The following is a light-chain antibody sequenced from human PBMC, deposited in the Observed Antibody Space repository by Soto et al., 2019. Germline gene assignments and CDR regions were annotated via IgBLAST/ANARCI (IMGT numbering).Light chain of an antibody. Sequence: ETVMTQSPGTLSVSPGESATLSCGTSQSVSSNLAWYQQKPGQAPRLLIYGASTRATGIPARFSGSGSGTEFTLTISSLQSEDFAVYYCQQYNNWPPVTFGQGTKVDIK. CDR3: QQYNNWPPVT. V-gene: IGKV3-15*01. J-gene: IGKJ1*01. CDR1: QSVSSN. CDR2: GAS.